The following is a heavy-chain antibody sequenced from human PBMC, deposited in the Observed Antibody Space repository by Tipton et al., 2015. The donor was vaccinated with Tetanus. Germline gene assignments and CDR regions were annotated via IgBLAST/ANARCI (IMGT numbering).Heavy chain of an antibody. J-gene: IGHJ5*02. CDR3: ARGMSFDP. V-gene: IGHV4-39*01. CDR2: VYYSGNT. CDR1: GGSISSRNYY. Sequence: LRLSCSVSGGSISSRNYYWGWIRQPPGKGLEFIGRVYYSGNTYYNPSLKSRVTISVDTSKNQFSLKLSSVTATDTAVYYCARGMSFDPWGQGTLVTVSS.